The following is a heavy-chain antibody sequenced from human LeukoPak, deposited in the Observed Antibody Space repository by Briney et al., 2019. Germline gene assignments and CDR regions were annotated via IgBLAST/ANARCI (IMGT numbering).Heavy chain of an antibody. Sequence: GGSLRLSCAASGFTFSGSAMHWVRQASGKGLEWVGRTRSKANSYATAYAASVKGRFTISRDDSKNTAYLQMNSLKTEDTAVYYCTRPEYSSGWYLGYWGQGTLVTVSS. CDR2: TRSKANSYAT. CDR3: TRPEYSSGWYLGY. D-gene: IGHD6-19*01. V-gene: IGHV3-73*01. CDR1: GFTFSGSA. J-gene: IGHJ4*02.